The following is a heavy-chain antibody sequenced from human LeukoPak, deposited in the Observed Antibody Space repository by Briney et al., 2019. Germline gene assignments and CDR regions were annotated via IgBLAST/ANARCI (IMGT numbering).Heavy chain of an antibody. J-gene: IGHJ6*03. CDR3: ARGSVDYSSSFYYYYYIDV. Sequence: SETLSLTCTVSGGSISSYYWSRFLQPPGEGVEWCVYIYYSGNTNYNPSLKSRVTISVDTSKKQFSLKLTSVTVADTAVYYCARGSVDYSSSFYYYYYIDVWGKGTTVSVSS. CDR2: IYYSGNT. D-gene: IGHD6-6*01. CDR1: GGSISSYY. V-gene: IGHV4-59*01.